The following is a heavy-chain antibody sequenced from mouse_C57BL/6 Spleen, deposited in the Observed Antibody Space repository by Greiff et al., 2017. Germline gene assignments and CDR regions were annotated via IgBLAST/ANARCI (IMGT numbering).Heavy chain of an antibody. CDR1: GYTFPSYG. CDR2: IYPRSGNT. Sequence: VQLQQSGAELARPGASVKLSCKASGYTFPSYGISWVKQRTGQGLEWIGEIYPRSGNTYYNEKFKGKATLTADKSSSTAYMELRSLTSEDSAVYFCARGGYYGSSHWYFDVWGTGTTVTVSS. CDR3: ARGGYYGSSHWYFDV. V-gene: IGHV1-81*01. D-gene: IGHD1-1*01. J-gene: IGHJ1*03.